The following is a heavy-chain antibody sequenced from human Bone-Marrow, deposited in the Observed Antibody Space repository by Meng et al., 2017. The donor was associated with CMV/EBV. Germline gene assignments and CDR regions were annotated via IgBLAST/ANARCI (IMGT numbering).Heavy chain of an antibody. Sequence: GESLKISCAASGFLFSNYEMHWVRQAPGKGLEWVASIRYDESNKYYADSVRGRFTISRDNSKNTLYRQMNSLRAEDTAVYYCARDRDYSGSYYFDDWGQGTMVTVSS. V-gene: IGHV3-30*02. CDR3: ARDRDYSGSYYFDD. J-gene: IGHJ4*02. CDR1: GFLFSNYE. D-gene: IGHD1-26*01. CDR2: IRYDESNK.